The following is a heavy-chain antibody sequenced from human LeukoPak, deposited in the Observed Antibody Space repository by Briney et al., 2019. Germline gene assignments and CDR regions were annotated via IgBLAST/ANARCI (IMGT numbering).Heavy chain of an antibody. D-gene: IGHD6-13*01. CDR1: GGSISSYY. CDR2: SYYSGST. J-gene: IGHJ4*02. V-gene: IGHV4-59*01. Sequence: SETLSLTCTVSGGSISSYYWSWIRQPPGKGLEWIGNSYYSGSTKYNPSLKSRVTISVGTSKNQFSLKVNSVTAADTAVYYCAGDDSSSWWSYWGQGTLVTVSS. CDR3: AGDDSSSWWSY.